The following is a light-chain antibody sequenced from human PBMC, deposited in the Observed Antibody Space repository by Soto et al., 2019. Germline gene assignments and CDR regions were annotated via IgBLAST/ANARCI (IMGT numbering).Light chain of an antibody. Sequence: QSALTQPASVSGSPGQSITISCTGTSSDIGGYVFVSWYQHHPGKAPKLMIYEVSNRPSGVSNRFSGSKSGNTASLTISGLRAEDEAIYYCSSYTTSGTLVFGAGTKLTVL. V-gene: IGLV2-14*01. CDR2: EVS. J-gene: IGLJ2*01. CDR3: SSYTTSGTLV. CDR1: SSDIGGYVF.